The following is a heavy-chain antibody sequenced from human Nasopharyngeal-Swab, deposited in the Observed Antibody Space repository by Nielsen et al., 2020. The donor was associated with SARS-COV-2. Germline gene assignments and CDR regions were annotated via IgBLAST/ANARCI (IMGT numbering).Heavy chain of an antibody. D-gene: IGHD6-13*01. CDR3: ARDDIAAADYYFDY. V-gene: IGHV3-53*01. J-gene: IGHJ4*02. CDR1: GFTFSSYS. CDR2: IYNDGNT. Sequence: GESLKISCAASGFTFSSYSMNWVRQAPGKGLEWVSVIYNDGNTYYADSVKGRFTISRDNSKNTLYLQMNSLRVEDTAVYYCARDDIAAADYYFDYWGQGTLVTVSS.